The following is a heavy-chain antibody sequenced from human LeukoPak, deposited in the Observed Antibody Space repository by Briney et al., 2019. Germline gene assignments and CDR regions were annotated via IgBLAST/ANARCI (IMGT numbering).Heavy chain of an antibody. CDR1: GFTFSNFA. V-gene: IGHV3-30-3*01. Sequence: GGSLRLSCAASGFTFSNFAVYWVRQSPGKGLEWVAVISHDGNSARYADSVKGRFTISRDNSKNTLYLQMNSLRAEDTAVYYCARDQLPIAVAGMDAFDIWGQGTMVTVSS. J-gene: IGHJ3*02. CDR3: ARDQLPIAVAGMDAFDI. CDR2: ISHDGNSA. D-gene: IGHD6-19*01.